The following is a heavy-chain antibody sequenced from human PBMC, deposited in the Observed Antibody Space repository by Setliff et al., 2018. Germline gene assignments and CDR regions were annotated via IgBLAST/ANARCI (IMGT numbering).Heavy chain of an antibody. CDR1: GGSISSSSYY. D-gene: IGHD3-22*01. V-gene: IGHV4-39*01. J-gene: IGHJ4*02. Sequence: ASETLSLTCTVSGGSISSSSYYWGWIRQPPGKGLEWIGSIYYSGSTYYNPSLKSRVTISVDTSKNQFSLKLSSVTAADTAVYYCASPDSSGYYLVYWGQGTLVTVSS. CDR2: IYYSGST. CDR3: ASPDSSGYYLVY.